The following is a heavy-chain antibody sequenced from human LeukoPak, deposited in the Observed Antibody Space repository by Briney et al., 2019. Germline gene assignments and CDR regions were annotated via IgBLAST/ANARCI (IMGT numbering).Heavy chain of an antibody. CDR3: ARHGVYYYDSSGYYRVFDY. D-gene: IGHD3-22*01. J-gene: IGHJ4*02. CDR2: IYYSGST. CDR1: GGSISNYF. V-gene: IGHV4-59*08. Sequence: SETLSLTCTVSGGSISNYFWSWIRQPPGKGLEWIGYIYYSGSTNYNPSLKSRVTISVDTSKNQFSLKLSSVTAADTAVYYCARHGVYYYDSSGYYRVFDYWGQGTLVTVSS.